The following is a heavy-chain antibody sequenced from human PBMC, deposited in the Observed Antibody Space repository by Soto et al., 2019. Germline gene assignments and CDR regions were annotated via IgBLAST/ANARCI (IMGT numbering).Heavy chain of an antibody. CDR2: IYWDDDK. CDR3: AHSAFHQGYISSSDFDY. D-gene: IGHD6-13*01. CDR1: GFSLSTSGVG. J-gene: IGHJ4*02. V-gene: IGHV2-5*02. Sequence: QITLKESGPTLVKPTQTLTLTCTFSGFSLSTSGVGVGWIRQPPGKALEWLALIYWDDDKRYSPSLKSRLTITKDTSKNQVVLTMTNMDPVDTATYYCAHSAFHQGYISSSDFDYWGQGTLVTVSS.